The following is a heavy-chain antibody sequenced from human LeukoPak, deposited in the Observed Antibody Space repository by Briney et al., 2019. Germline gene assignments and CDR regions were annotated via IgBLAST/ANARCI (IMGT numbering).Heavy chain of an antibody. J-gene: IGHJ4*02. V-gene: IGHV1-2*02. CDR1: GYTFTGYY. Sequence: ASVKVSCKASGYTFTGYYMHWVRQAPGQGLEWMGWINPNSGGTNYAQKFQGRVAMTRDTSISTAYMELSRLRSDDTAVYYCARPVRRDGYRLLDYWGQGTLVTVSS. D-gene: IGHD5-24*01. CDR2: INPNSGGT. CDR3: ARPVRRDGYRLLDY.